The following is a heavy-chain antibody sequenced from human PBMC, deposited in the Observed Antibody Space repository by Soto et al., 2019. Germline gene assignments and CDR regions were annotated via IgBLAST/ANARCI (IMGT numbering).Heavy chain of an antibody. V-gene: IGHV1-69*01. Sequence: QVQLVQSGAEVKKPGSSVKVSCKASGGTFSSYVIGWVRQAPGQGLEWMGGIIPIFGTANYAQKFQGRVTITADESTSTAYMELSSLRSEDTSVYYCARDGRDYGGNFDYWGQGTLVTVSS. D-gene: IGHD4-17*01. CDR3: ARDGRDYGGNFDY. CDR1: GGTFSSYV. J-gene: IGHJ4*02. CDR2: IIPIFGTA.